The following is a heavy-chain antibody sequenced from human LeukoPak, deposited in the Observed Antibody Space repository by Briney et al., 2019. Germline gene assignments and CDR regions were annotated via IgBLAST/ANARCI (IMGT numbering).Heavy chain of an antibody. CDR2: VYYSGST. J-gene: IGHJ4*02. V-gene: IGHV4-39*01. Sequence: PSETLSLTCTVSGGSISSGSYYWGWIRQPPVKGLEWIGSVYYSGSTYYNPSLKSRVTISVDTSKNQFPLKLSSVTAADTAVYYCARHIFGSGSYSAYWGQGTLVTVSS. CDR1: GGSISSGSYY. CDR3: ARHIFGSGSYSAY. D-gene: IGHD3-10*01.